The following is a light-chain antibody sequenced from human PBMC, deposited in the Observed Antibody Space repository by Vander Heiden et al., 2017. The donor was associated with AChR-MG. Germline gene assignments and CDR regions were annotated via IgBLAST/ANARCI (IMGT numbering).Light chain of an antibody. J-gene: IGLJ2*01. CDR1: NIGSKS. CDR2: GDT. Sequence: SYVLTQPPSVSVAPGETATITCGGNNIGSKSVHWYQQKSGQAPVLVVYGDTDRPSGVPERFSGSTSGNTATLTISRVEAGDEADYYCHVWDSTSDHVVFGGGTKVTVL. CDR3: HVWDSTSDHVV. V-gene: IGLV3-21*02.